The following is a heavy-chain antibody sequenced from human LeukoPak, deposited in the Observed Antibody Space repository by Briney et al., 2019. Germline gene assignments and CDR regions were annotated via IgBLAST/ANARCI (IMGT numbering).Heavy chain of an antibody. Sequence: ASAKVSCTTSGYTFTSNHIHWVRQAPGQGLEWMGMINFNSGGISNSQTFQGRVTMTRDMSTTTVYMEVSSLRSEDTAVYYCLIRDYNYGPFDYWGQGTLVTVSS. V-gene: IGHV1-46*01. CDR3: LIRDYNYGPFDY. J-gene: IGHJ4*02. CDR2: INFNSGGI. CDR1: GYTFTSNH. D-gene: IGHD5-24*01.